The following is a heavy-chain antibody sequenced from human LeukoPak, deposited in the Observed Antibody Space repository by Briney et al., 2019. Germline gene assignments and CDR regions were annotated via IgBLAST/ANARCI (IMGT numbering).Heavy chain of an antibody. J-gene: IGHJ5*02. CDR3: AKDYCYGGNP. V-gene: IGHV3-48*03. CDR1: GFTFSSYE. Sequence: GGSLRLSCAASGFTFSSYEMNWVRQAPGKGLEWISYISSSGSSRYYADSVKGRFTISRDNAKNSLYLQMNSLRAEDTAVYYCAKDYCYGGNPWGQGTLVTVSS. D-gene: IGHD4-23*01. CDR2: ISSSGSSR.